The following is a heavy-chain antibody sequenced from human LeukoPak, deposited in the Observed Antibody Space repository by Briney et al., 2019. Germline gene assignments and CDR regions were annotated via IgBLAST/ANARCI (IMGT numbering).Heavy chain of an antibody. Sequence: SETLSLTCTVSGGSFSSGDYYWSWIRQPPGKGLEWIGNIYYSGSTYYNPSLKSRVTISVDTSKNQFSLKLSSVTAADTAVYYCARVGPGVWFDYWGQGTLVTVSS. CDR1: GGSFSSGDYY. J-gene: IGHJ4*02. V-gene: IGHV4-30-4*01. CDR2: IYYSGST. D-gene: IGHD3-16*01. CDR3: ARVGPGVWFDY.